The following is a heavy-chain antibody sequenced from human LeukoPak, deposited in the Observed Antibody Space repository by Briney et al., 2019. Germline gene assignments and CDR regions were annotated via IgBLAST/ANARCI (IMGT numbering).Heavy chain of an antibody. D-gene: IGHD4-11*01. CDR1: GFTFSSYA. Sequence: PGGSLRLSCAASGFTFSSYAMSWVRQAPGKGLEWVSSISSSSGYIYYADSLEGRFTISRDNAKNSLYLQMNSLRAEDTALYYCARGTPTTRDFDSWGQGTLVTVSS. J-gene: IGHJ4*02. CDR2: ISSSSGYI. V-gene: IGHV3-21*01. CDR3: ARGTPTTRDFDS.